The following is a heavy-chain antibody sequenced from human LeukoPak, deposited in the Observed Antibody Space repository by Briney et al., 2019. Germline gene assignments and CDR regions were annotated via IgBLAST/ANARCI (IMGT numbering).Heavy chain of an antibody. D-gene: IGHD2-15*01. J-gene: IGHJ4*02. Sequence: SETLSLTCTVSGYSISSGYYWGWIRQPPGKGLEWIGSIYYSGSTYYNPSLKSRVTISVDTSKNQFSLKLSSVTAADTAVYYCARAQDGSCDYWGQGTLVTVSS. CDR2: IYYSGST. V-gene: IGHV4-38-2*02. CDR1: GYSISSGYY. CDR3: ARAQDGSCDY.